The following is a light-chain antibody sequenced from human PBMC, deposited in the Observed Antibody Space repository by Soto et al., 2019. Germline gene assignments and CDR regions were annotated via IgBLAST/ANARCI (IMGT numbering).Light chain of an antibody. Sequence: DIQMTQSPSSLSASVGDRVIITCRASQGISNFLAWYQQKSGKVPKLLIYAASTLQSGVPSRFSGSGSGTDFTLTISSLQPEDVATYYCQKYNSAPLTFGQGSKVEIK. CDR2: AAS. CDR1: QGISNF. CDR3: QKYNSAPLT. J-gene: IGKJ1*01. V-gene: IGKV1-27*01.